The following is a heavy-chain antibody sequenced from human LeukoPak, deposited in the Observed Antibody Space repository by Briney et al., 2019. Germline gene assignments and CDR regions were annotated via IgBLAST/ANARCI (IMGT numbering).Heavy chain of an antibody. Sequence: GRSLRLSCAASGFTFSSYAMHWVRQAPGKGLEWVAVISYDGSNKYYADSVKGRFTISRDNSKNTLYLQMNSLRAEDTAVYYCARDEAGYSNYVFDYWGQGTLVTVSS. J-gene: IGHJ4*02. V-gene: IGHV3-30-3*01. CDR3: ARDEAGYSNYVFDY. CDR2: ISYDGSNK. D-gene: IGHD4-11*01. CDR1: GFTFSSYA.